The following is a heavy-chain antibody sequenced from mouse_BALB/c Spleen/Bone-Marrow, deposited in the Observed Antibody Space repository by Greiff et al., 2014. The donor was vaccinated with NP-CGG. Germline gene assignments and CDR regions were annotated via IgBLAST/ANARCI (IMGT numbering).Heavy chain of an antibody. D-gene: IGHD2-1*01. CDR1: GYTLTDYN. V-gene: IGHV1S29*02. J-gene: IGHJ3*01. CDR3: ARGRAYGNYVWFAY. Sequence: VQLQQSGPELVKPGASVKISCKASGYTLTDYNMHWVKQSHGKSLDWIGYIYPYNGGTGYNQKFKGKATLTVDNSSSTAYIELRSLTSEDSAVYYCARGRAYGNYVWFAYWGQGTLVTVSA. CDR2: IYPYNGGT.